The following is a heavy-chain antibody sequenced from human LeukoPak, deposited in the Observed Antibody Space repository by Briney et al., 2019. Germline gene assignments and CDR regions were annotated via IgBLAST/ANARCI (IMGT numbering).Heavy chain of an antibody. CDR1: GGSISSSSYY. CDR2: IYYSGST. D-gene: IGHD6-6*01. CDR3: ARGAEYSSPSDY. Sequence: SETLSLTCTVSGGSISSSSYYWGWIRQPPGKGLEWIGSIYYSGSTYYNPSLKSRVTISVDTSKNQFSLKLSSVTAADTAVYYCARGAEYSSPSDYWGQGTLVTVSS. V-gene: IGHV4-39*01. J-gene: IGHJ4*02.